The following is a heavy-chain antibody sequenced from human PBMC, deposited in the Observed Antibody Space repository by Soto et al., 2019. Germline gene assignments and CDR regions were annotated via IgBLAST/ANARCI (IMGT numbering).Heavy chain of an antibody. CDR1: GGSISSSSYY. J-gene: IGHJ4*02. V-gene: IGHV4-39*01. Sequence: QLQLQESGPGLVKPSETLSLTCTVSGGSISSSSYYWGWIRQPPGKGLEWIGSIYYSGSTYYNPSLKSRVTISVDTSKNQCSLKLSSVTAADTAVYYCARHGGGDYCSGGSCYYFDYWGQGTLVTVSS. CDR2: IYYSGST. D-gene: IGHD2-15*01. CDR3: ARHGGGDYCSGGSCYYFDY.